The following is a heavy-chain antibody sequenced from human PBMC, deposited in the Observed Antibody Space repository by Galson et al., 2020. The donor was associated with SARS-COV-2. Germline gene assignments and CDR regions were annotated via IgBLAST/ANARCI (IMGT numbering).Heavy chain of an antibody. CDR3: SREGWQGGY. J-gene: IGHJ4*02. D-gene: IGHD6-19*01. Sequence: GGSLRLSCEVSGFNFNDFWMSWFRQAPGKGLEWVANIKGDGSETNYADFVKGRFSISRDNAANSLYLQMNSLRVKDSAVYYCSREGWQGGYWGQGTRVTVSS. V-gene: IGHV3-7*01. CDR2: IKGDGSET. CDR1: GFNFNDFW.